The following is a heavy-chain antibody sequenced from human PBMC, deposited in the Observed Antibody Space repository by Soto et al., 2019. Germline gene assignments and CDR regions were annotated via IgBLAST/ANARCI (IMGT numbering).Heavy chain of an antibody. J-gene: IGHJ3*02. D-gene: IGHD4-17*01. CDR3: AHYGDYRTAFDI. V-gene: IGHV2-5*02. CDR2: IYWDDDK. CDR1: GFSLSTSGVG. Sequence: QITLKESGPTLVKPTQTLTLTCTFSGFSLSTSGVGVGWIREPPGKALEWLALIYWDDDKRYSPSLKSRLTITKDTSKNQVVLTMTNMDPVDTATYYCAHYGDYRTAFDIWGQGTMVTVSS.